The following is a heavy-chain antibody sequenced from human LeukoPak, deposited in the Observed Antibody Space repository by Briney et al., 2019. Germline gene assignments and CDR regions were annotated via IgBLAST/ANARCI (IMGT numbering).Heavy chain of an antibody. CDR2: IYSGGST. D-gene: IGHD3-10*01. CDR3: ARDPWFGERDYYGMDV. J-gene: IGHJ6*02. CDR1: GFTVSSNY. Sequence: GGSLRLSCAASGFTVSSNYMSWVRQAPGKGLEWVSVIYSGGSTYYADSVKGRFTISRDNSKNTLYLQMNSLRAEDTAVYYCARDPWFGERDYYGMDVWGQGTTVTVSS. V-gene: IGHV3-53*01.